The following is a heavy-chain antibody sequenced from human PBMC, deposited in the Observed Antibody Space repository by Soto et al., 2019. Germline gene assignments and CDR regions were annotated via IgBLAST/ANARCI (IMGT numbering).Heavy chain of an antibody. V-gene: IGHV3-21*01. J-gene: IGHJ4*02. CDR3: ARDLYCCGTSCHSIPLDS. CDR2: ISSSSTYI. CDR1: GFTFSSYS. Sequence: EVQLVESGGGLVKPGGSLRLSCAASGFTFSSYSMNWVRQAPGKGLEWVSSISSSSTYIYYADSVKGRFTISRDNAKNSLYLQMNSLRAEDTALYYCARDLYCCGTSCHSIPLDSWGQGTLVTVSS. D-gene: IGHD2-2*01.